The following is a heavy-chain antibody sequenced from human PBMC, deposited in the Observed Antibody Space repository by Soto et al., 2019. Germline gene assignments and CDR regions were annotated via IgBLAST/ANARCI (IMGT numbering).Heavy chain of an antibody. CDR3: ARGIAARPGAFDI. Sequence: SETLSLTCTVSGGSISSSSYYWGWIRQPPGKGLEWIGSIYYSGSTYYNPSLKSRVTISVDTSKNLFSLKLSSVTAADTAVYYCARGIAARPGAFDIWGQGTMVTVSS. CDR2: IYYSGST. V-gene: IGHV4-39*01. CDR1: GGSISSSSYY. D-gene: IGHD6-6*01. J-gene: IGHJ3*02.